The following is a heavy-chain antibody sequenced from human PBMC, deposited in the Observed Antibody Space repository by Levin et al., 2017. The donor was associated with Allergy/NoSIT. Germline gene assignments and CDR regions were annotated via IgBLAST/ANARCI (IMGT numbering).Heavy chain of an antibody. J-gene: IGHJ4*02. CDR3: AGVLTIFGVVTPNPGHFDY. D-gene: IGHD3-3*01. V-gene: IGHV1-69*13. Sequence: SVKVSCKASGGTFSSYAISWVRQAPGQGLEWMGGIIPIFGTANYAQKFQGRVTITADESTSTAYMELSSLRSEDTAVYYCAGVLTIFGVVTPNPGHFDYWGQGTLVTVSS. CDR1: GGTFSSYA. CDR2: IIPIFGTA.